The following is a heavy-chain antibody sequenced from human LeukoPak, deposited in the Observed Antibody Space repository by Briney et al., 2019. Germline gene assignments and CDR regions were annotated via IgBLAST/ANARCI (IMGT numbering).Heavy chain of an antibody. CDR3: ESRSTPGGDAFDI. CDR2: ISPSGGST. D-gene: IGHD2-8*02. J-gene: IGHJ3*02. Sequence: ASVKVSCKASGYTFTNYYIHWVRQAPGQGLEWMGIISPSGGSTTDAQKFQGRVTMTRDTSTSTVYMELSSLRSEDTAVYYCESRSTPGGDAFDIWGQGTMVTVSS. V-gene: IGHV1-46*01. CDR1: GYTFTNYY.